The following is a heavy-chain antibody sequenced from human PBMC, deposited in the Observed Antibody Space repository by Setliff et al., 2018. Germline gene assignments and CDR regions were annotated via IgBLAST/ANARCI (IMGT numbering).Heavy chain of an antibody. CDR1: GVAFSSYA. V-gene: IGHV1-69*11. CDR3: ARGRDGYNANAYEI. J-gene: IGHJ3*02. D-gene: IGHD5-12*01. Sequence: ASVKVSCKASGVAFSSYALTWVRQAPGQGLEWMGRIIPVIDTTDYAENFQGRVTFTADESTKTAYMDLRSLRSEDTAIYYCARGRDGYNANAYEIWGQGTMVTVS. CDR2: IIPVIDTT.